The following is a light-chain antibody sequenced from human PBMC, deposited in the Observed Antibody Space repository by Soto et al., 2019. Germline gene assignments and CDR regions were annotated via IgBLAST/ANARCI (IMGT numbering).Light chain of an antibody. CDR1: QSISTY. Sequence: DIQTTHSPPHLYASVGRRLTITARASQSISTYLNWYQQKRGTAPNXXIYAASSLQSGVPSRFSGSGSGTDFTLTISRLQQEDFATYYCQQSYSTPQTFGQGTKVDIK. J-gene: IGKJ1*01. CDR3: QQSYSTPQT. V-gene: IGKV1-39*01. CDR2: AAS.